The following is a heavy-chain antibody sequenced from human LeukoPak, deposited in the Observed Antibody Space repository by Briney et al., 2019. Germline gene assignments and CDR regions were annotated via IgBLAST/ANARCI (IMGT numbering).Heavy chain of an antibody. D-gene: IGHD2-15*01. Sequence: SVKVSCKASGGTFSSYAISWVRQAPGQGLEWMGGIIPIFGTANYAQKFQGRVTITTDESTSTAYMELSSLRSEDTAVYYCAASGGSCYDTRNYYYYMDVWGKGTTVTVSS. V-gene: IGHV1-69*05. CDR1: GGTFSSYA. CDR2: IIPIFGTA. J-gene: IGHJ6*03. CDR3: AASGGSCYDTRNYYYYMDV.